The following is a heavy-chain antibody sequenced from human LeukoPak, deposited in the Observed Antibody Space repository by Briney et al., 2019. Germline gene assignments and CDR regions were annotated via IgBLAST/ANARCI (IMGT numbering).Heavy chain of an antibody. CDR3: AKQYFDWLPYFDY. V-gene: IGHV3-23*01. CDR2: ISVSGGST. Sequence: GGSLRLSCAASGFTFSSYAMSWVRQAPGKGLEWVSTISVSGGSTYYADSVKGRFTISRDNSKNTLDLQMNSLRAEDTAVYYCAKQYFDWLPYFDYWGQGTLVTVTS. D-gene: IGHD3-9*01. CDR1: GFTFSSYA. J-gene: IGHJ4*02.